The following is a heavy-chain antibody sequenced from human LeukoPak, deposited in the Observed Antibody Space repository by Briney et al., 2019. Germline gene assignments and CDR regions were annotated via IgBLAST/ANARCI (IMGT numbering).Heavy chain of an antibody. V-gene: IGHV3-64*01. CDR1: GFSFSSYA. Sequence: SGGSLRLSCAASGFSFSSYAMHWVRQAPGKGLQYVSSIRSDGSDTYYANSVKGRFTISRDNSKNTLYLQMGSLGVEDMAIYYWGRAAALPDYYYYNMDFWGKGPRVTVSS. CDR3: GRAAALPDYYYYNMDF. CDR2: IRSDGSDT. D-gene: IGHD6-6*01. J-gene: IGHJ6*03.